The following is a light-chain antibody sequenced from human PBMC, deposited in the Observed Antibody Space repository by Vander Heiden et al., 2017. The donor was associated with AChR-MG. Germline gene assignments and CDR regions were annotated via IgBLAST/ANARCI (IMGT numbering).Light chain of an antibody. CDR2: ANN. Sequence: QSVLTQPPSVSAAPGQKVTISCSGSRSNIGDNSVAWYQQFPGTAPKLLIYANNKRPSGVPARFSGSKSGTSATLDITGLQTGDEAHYFCGAWDSNLSAGTFGGGTKLTVL. V-gene: IGLV1-51*01. J-gene: IGLJ2*01. CDR3: GAWDSNLSAGT. CDR1: RSNIGDNS.